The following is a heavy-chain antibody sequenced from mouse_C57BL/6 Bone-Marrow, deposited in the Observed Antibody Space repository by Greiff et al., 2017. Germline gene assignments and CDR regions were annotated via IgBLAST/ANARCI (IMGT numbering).Heavy chain of an antibody. CDR2: IYPTSGRT. V-gene: IGHV1-55*01. CDR3: ARSGPLGRSFNY. Sequence: QVQLQQSGAELVKPGASVKMSCKASGYTFTSYWITWVKQRPGQGLEWIGDIYPTSGRTNYNEKFKCKAILTVDTSSNTAYMQLSSLTSEDSAVFYCARSGPLGRSFNYWGQGTTLTVSS. CDR1: GYTFTSYW. D-gene: IGHD4-1*01. J-gene: IGHJ2*01.